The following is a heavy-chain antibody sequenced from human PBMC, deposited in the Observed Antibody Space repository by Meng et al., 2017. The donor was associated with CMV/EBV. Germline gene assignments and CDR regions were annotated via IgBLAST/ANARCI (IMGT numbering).Heavy chain of an antibody. CDR2: IYPNSGGT. CDR3: VRDHNWGPDY. J-gene: IGHJ4*02. D-gene: IGHD1-1*01. Sequence: VRQPGVEVKRPGASMKVSCQTSGYRFSDHYMHWVRQAPGQGLEWMGWIYPNSGGTHYAQKFQDRVTMTRDTSISTVYMELSRLTSDDTAVYYCVRDHNWGPDYWGQGTLVTVSS. CDR1: GYRFSDHY. V-gene: IGHV1-2*02.